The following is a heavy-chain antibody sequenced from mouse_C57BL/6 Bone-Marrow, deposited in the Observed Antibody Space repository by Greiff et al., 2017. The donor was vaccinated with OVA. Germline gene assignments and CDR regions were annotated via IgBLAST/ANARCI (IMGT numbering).Heavy chain of an antibody. Sequence: VKLMESGPGLVQPSQSLSITCTVSGFSLTSYGVHWVRQSPGKGLEWLGVIWSGGSTDYNAAFMSRLSITKDNSKSQVFFKMNSLQADDTAIYYCAREGVVGYWYFDVWGTGTAVTVSS. J-gene: IGHJ1*03. D-gene: IGHD1-1*01. CDR3: AREGVVGYWYFDV. V-gene: IGHV2-5*01. CDR2: IWSGGST. CDR1: GFSLTSYG.